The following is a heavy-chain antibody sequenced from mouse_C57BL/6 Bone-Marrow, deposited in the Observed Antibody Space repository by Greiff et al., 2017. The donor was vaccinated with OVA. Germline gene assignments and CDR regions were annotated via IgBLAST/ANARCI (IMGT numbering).Heavy chain of an antibody. D-gene: IGHD6-5*01. V-gene: IGHV14-2*01. CDR3: AKHHILRAYD. Sequence: VPLQQSGAELVKPGASVKLSCTASGFNIKDYYMHWVKQRPEQGLEWIGRIDPGDGATKYTPKFQGKATLPADKSSNTAYLQLSSLTAEDTAVYYWAKHHILRAYDWGQGTTVTVSS. J-gene: IGHJ4*01. CDR1: GFNIKDYY. CDR2: IDPGDGAT.